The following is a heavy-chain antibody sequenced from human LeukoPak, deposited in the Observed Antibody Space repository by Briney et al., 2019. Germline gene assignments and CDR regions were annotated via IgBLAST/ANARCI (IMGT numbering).Heavy chain of an antibody. CDR3: AKDSSLYCTNGVCESWAFDI. D-gene: IGHD2-8*01. V-gene: IGHV3-7*01. CDR1: GFTFSSYW. Sequence: GGSLRLSCAASGFTFSSYWMSWVRQAPGKGLEWVANIKQDGSEKYYVDSVKGRFTISRDNAKNSLYLQMNSLRAEDTAVYYCAKDSSLYCTNGVCESWAFDIWGQGTMVTVSS. J-gene: IGHJ3*02. CDR2: IKQDGSEK.